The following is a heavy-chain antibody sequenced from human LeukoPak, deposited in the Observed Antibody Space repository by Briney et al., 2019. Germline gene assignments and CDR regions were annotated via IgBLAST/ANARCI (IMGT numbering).Heavy chain of an antibody. J-gene: IGHJ4*02. CDR2: IRYDGSNK. CDR1: GFTFSTYG. D-gene: IGHD2-2*01. CDR3: AKVVTGYCSTTSCPFDS. Sequence: GGSLRLSCAASGFTFSTYGMDWVRQAPGKGLEWVAYIRYDGSNKNYADSVKGRFTISRDNSKNTLYLQMGSLRAEDTAVYYCAKVVTGYCSTTSCPFDSWGRGTLVTVSS. V-gene: IGHV3-30*02.